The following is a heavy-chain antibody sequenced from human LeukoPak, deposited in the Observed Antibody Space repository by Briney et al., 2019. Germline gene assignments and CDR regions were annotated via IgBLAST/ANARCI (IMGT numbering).Heavy chain of an antibody. CDR3: ARGGPRGDSCDY. V-gene: IGHV1-8*01. CDR1: XXXXTSYD. J-gene: IGHJ4*02. CDR2: MNPNSGNT. D-gene: IGHD2-15*01. Sequence: GASVKXXXXXXXXXXTSYDINWVRQATGQGLEWMGWMNPNSGNTGYAQKFQGRVTMTRNTSISTAYMELSSLRSEDAAVYYCARGGPRGDSCDYWGQGTLVTVSS.